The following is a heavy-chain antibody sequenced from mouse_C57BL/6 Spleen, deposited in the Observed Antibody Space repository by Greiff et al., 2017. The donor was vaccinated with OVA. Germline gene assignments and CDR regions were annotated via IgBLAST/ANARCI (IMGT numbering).Heavy chain of an antibody. CDR3: TRGGEYYYGSSYEGFFDY. J-gene: IGHJ2*01. CDR2: IYPGNSDT. V-gene: IGHV1-5*01. Sequence: EVQLQQSGTVLARPGASVKMSCKTSGYTFTSYWMHWVKQRPGQGLEWIGAIYPGNSDTSYNQKFKGKGKLHAVTSDSTAYMELSSMTNEDSAVYYCTRGGEYYYGSSYEGFFDYWGKGTTLTVSS. D-gene: IGHD1-1*01. CDR1: GYTFTSYW.